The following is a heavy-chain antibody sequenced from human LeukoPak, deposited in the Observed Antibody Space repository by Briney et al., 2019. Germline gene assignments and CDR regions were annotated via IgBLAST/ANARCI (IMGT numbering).Heavy chain of an antibody. D-gene: IGHD3-3*01. V-gene: IGHV3-74*01. J-gene: IGHJ3*01. CDR3: ARDLGVVIPDAFDV. CDR1: GFTFSTYW. CDR2: INSDGSST. Sequence: GGSLRLSCAASGFTFSTYWMHWVRQAPGKGLVWVSRINSDGSSTSYADSVKGRFTISRDNAKNSLYLQMNSLRAEDTAVYYCARDLGVVIPDAFDVWGQGTMVTVSS.